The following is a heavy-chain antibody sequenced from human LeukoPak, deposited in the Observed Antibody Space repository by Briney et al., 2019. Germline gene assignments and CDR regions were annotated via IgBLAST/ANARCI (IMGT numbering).Heavy chain of an antibody. Sequence: PETLSLTCTVSGGSISGYYWSWIRQPPGKGLEWIGYIYYSGSTNYNPSLKSRVTISVDTSKNQFSLKLSSVTAADTAVYYCARHRSGSYWRAFDIWGQGTMVTVSS. CDR3: ARHRSGSYWRAFDI. CDR1: GGSISGYY. J-gene: IGHJ3*02. CDR2: IYYSGST. D-gene: IGHD1-26*01. V-gene: IGHV4-59*08.